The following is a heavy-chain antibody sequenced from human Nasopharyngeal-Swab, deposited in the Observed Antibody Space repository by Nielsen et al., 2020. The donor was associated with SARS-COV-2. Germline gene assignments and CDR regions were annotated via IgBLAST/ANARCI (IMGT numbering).Heavy chain of an antibody. J-gene: IGHJ4*02. CDR3: AREEELGTAYYFDY. V-gene: IGHV3-48*01. Sequence: GESLKISCAASGFTFSSYSMNWVRQAPGKGLEWVSYISSSSSTIYCADSVKGRFTISRDNAKNSLYLQMNSLRAEDTAVYYCAREEELGTAYYFDYWGQGTLVTVSS. CDR1: GFTFSSYS. CDR2: ISSSSSTI. D-gene: IGHD1-14*01.